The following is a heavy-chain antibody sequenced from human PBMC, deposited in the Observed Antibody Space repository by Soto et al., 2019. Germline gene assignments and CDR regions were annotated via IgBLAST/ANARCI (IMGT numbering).Heavy chain of an antibody. Sequence: SQTLSLTCVISGDSVSGNSAGWNCISQSPSRCLEWLGRTYYKSKWNNDYALSVKSRITINPDTSKNQFSLHLYSVTPEDTAVYYCTGITWFRGMDVWGQGTPVTVSS. D-gene: IGHD3-10*01. J-gene: IGHJ6*02. CDR2: TYYKSKWNN. V-gene: IGHV6-1*01. CDR1: GDSVSGNSAG. CDR3: TGITWFRGMDV.